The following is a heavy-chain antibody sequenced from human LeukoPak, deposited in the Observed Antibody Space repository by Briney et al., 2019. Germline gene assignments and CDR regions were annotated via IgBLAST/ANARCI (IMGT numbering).Heavy chain of an antibody. J-gene: IGHJ6*02. CDR3: ARDRGDGGNSIRYRSLYYYGMDV. Sequence: SETLSLTCTVSGGTISSGGYYWSWIRQHPGKGLEWIGYIYYSGSTYYNPSLKSRVTISVGTSKNQFSLKLSSVTAADTAVYYCARDRGDGGNSIRYRSLYYYGMDVWGQGTTVTVSS. D-gene: IGHD4-23*01. CDR1: GGTISSGGYY. CDR2: IYYSGST. V-gene: IGHV4-31*03.